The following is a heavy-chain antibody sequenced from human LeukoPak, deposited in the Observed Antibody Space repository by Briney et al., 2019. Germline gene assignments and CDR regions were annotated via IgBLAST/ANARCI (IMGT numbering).Heavy chain of an antibody. CDR3: ARHGIAAADNWFDP. D-gene: IGHD6-13*01. J-gene: IGHJ5*02. Sequence: PSETLSLTCTVSGGSISSSSYYWGWIRQPPGKGLEWIGSIYYSGSTYYNPSLKSRVTISVDTSKNQFSLKLSSVTAADTAVYYCARHGIAAADNWFDPWGQGTLVTVSS. CDR1: GGSISSSSYY. V-gene: IGHV4-39*01. CDR2: IYYSGST.